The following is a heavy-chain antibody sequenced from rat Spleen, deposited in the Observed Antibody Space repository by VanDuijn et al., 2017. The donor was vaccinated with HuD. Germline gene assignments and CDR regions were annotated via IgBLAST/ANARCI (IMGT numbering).Heavy chain of an antibody. Sequence: EVQLVESGGGLVQPGRSLKLSCITSGFTFNNYWMTWIRQAPGKGLEWVASITHTGDSTYYPDSVKCRFTISRDNAKSTLYLQMNSLRSEDTATYYCTAGGGYWDYWGQGVMVTVSS. CDR3: TAGGGYWDY. CDR2: ITHTGDST. CDR1: GFTFNNYW. V-gene: IGHV5-31*01. D-gene: IGHD1-11*01. J-gene: IGHJ2*01.